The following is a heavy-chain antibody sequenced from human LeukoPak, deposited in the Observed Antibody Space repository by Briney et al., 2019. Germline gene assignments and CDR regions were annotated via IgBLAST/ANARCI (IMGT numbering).Heavy chain of an antibody. Sequence: GGSLRLSCEGSGFTFSGYYMSWIRQAPGKGLEWVSYINPSGSTIYYADSVKGRFTISRDNAKKSLDLQMYSLRAEDTAVYYCARARTTRGFDYWGQGTLVTVSS. CDR3: ARARTTRGFDY. CDR2: INPSGSTI. D-gene: IGHD4-17*01. J-gene: IGHJ4*02. CDR1: GFTFSGYY. V-gene: IGHV3-11*04.